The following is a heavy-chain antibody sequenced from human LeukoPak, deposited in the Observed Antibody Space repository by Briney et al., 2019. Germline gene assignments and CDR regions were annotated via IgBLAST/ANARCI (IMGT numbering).Heavy chain of an antibody. CDR1: GFTVSSNY. CDR2: ISGSGGST. J-gene: IGHJ4*02. Sequence: GGSLRLSCAASGFTVSSNYMSWVRQAPGKGLEWVSAISGSGGSTYYADSVKGRFTISRDNSKNTLYLQMNSLRAEDTAVYYCAKDYGRDDFYLDYWGQGTLVTVSS. D-gene: IGHD3-3*01. V-gene: IGHV3-23*01. CDR3: AKDYGRDDFYLDY.